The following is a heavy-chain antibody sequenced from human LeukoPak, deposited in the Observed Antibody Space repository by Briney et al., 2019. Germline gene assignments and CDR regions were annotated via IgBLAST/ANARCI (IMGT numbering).Heavy chain of an antibody. Sequence: PGGSLRLSCAASGFTVSSNYMSWVRQAPGKGLEWVGEIHYTGATSYNPSLKSRATISTDTSKNQFSLRLSSVTAADTAVYYCARGNILTGYCFDFWGQGALVTVSS. CDR1: GFTVSSNY. V-gene: IGHV4-34*01. J-gene: IGHJ4*02. CDR3: ARGNILTGYCFDF. D-gene: IGHD3-9*01. CDR2: IHYTGAT.